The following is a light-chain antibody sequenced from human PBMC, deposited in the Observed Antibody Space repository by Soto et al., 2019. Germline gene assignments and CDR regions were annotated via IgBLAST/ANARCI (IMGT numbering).Light chain of an antibody. CDR1: QSVSSSY. V-gene: IGKV3-20*01. Sequence: EIVLTQSPGTLSLSPGERATLSCRASQSVSSSYLAWYQQKPGQAPRLLIYGASSRATGIPDRFSGSGSGTDFTLTISRLEPEDFAVYYCQQSYSPPLTFGGGTKVEI. CDR3: QQSYSPPLT. J-gene: IGKJ4*01. CDR2: GAS.